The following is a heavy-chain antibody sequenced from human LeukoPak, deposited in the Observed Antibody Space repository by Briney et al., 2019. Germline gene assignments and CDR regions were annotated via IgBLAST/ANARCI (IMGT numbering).Heavy chain of an antibody. Sequence: GGSLRLSCAASGFTFSSNALSWVRQAPGKGLEWVSSVSDSGGSTSYADSVKGRFTISRDNSKSTLYLQINSLRAEDTAVYYCARDYTGYFPWGQGTLVIVSS. CDR2: VSDSGGST. D-gene: IGHD3-9*01. CDR1: GFTFSSNA. CDR3: ARDYTGYFP. V-gene: IGHV3-23*01. J-gene: IGHJ5*02.